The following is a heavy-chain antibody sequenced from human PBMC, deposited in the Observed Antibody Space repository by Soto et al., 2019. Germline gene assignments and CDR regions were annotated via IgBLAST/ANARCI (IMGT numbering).Heavy chain of an antibody. D-gene: IGHD2-2*01. Sequence: PSETLSLTCTVSGGSISSYYWSWIRQPPGKGLEWIGYIYYSGSTNYNPSLKSRVTMSVDTSKSQFSLKLTSVTAADTAVYYCARGFSTTFDYWGQGTLVTVS. J-gene: IGHJ4*02. CDR3: ARGFSTTFDY. V-gene: IGHV4-59*01. CDR1: GGSISSYY. CDR2: IYYSGST.